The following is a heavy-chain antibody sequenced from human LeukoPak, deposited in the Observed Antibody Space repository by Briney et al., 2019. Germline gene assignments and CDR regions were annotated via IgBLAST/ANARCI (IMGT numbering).Heavy chain of an antibody. CDR2: IYYSGST. CDR1: GGSISSYY. Sequence: PSETLSLTCTVSGGSISSYYWSWIRQPPGKGLEWIGYIYYSGSTNYNPSLKSRVTISVDTSKNQFSLKLSSVTAADTAVYYCASSRWLQSEAIAFDIWGQGTMVTVSS. CDR3: ASSRWLQSEAIAFDI. V-gene: IGHV4-59*08. D-gene: IGHD5-24*01. J-gene: IGHJ3*02.